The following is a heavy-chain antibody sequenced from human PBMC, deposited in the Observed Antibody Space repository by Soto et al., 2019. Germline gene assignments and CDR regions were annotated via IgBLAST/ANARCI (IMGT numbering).Heavy chain of an antibody. Sequence: ASVKVTCKASGYTFINFYMHWVRQAPGQGLEWMGLIKPSGGSTSFSQKFQGRVSMTTDTSTTTAYMELRSLRSDDTAVYYCARVVPGAEAWFCPWGQGTLVTVSS. CDR2: IKPSGGST. D-gene: IGHD2-2*01. J-gene: IGHJ5*02. CDR1: GYTFINFY. V-gene: IGHV1-46*01. CDR3: ARVVPGAEAWFCP.